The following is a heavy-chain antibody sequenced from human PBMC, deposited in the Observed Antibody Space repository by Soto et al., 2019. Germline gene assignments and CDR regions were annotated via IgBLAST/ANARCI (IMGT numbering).Heavy chain of an antibody. CDR3: AGYCSSISCRGHDAFDI. CDR1: GGSISSGGYY. CDR2: IYYSGST. Sequence: QVQLQESGPGLVKPSQTLSLTCTVSGGSISSGGYYWSWIRQHPGKGLEWIGYIYYSGSTYYNPSLKSRVTISVDTSKNQFPLKLSSGTAADTAVYYCAGYCSSISCRGHDAFDIWGHGTMVTVSS. J-gene: IGHJ3*02. D-gene: IGHD2-2*01. V-gene: IGHV4-31*03.